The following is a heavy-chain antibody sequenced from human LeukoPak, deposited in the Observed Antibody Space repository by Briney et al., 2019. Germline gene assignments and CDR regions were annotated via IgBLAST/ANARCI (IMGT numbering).Heavy chain of an antibody. CDR2: ISGSGGST. D-gene: IGHD2-8*01. V-gene: IGHV3-23*01. CDR3: AKDSVYCTNGVCYSFDY. Sequence: GGSLRLSCAASGFTFSSYAMSWVRQAPGKGLEWVSAISGSGGSTYYADSVKGRFTISRDNSKNTLYLQMNSLRAEDTAVYYCAKDSVYCTNGVCYSFDYWGQGTLVTVSS. J-gene: IGHJ4*02. CDR1: GFTFSSYA.